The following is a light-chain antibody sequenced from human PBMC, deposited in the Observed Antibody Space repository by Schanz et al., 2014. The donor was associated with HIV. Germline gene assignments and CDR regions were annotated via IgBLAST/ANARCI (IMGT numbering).Light chain of an antibody. CDR1: SSDVGYYNY. V-gene: IGLV2-23*02. J-gene: IGLJ1*01. CDR3: CSYAGSSTYV. CDR2: DVS. Sequence: QSALTQPASVSGSPGQSITISCTGTSSDVGYYNYVSWYQQHPGKAPKIMIYDVSNRPSGVSNRFSASKSGNTASLTISGLQAEDEADYYCCSYAGSSTYVFGTGTKLTVL.